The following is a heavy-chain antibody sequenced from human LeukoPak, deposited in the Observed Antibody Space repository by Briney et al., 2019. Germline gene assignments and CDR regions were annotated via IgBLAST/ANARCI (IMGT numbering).Heavy chain of an antibody. Sequence: GRSLRLSCAASGFTFSSYAMPWVRQAPGKGLEWVAVISYDGSNKYYADSVKGRFTISRDNSKNTLYLQMNSLRAEDTAVYYCAREESPPFPDILTGYPDYWGQGTLVTVSS. J-gene: IGHJ4*02. D-gene: IGHD3-9*01. CDR2: ISYDGSNK. CDR1: GFTFSSYA. V-gene: IGHV3-30*04. CDR3: AREESPPFPDILTGYPDY.